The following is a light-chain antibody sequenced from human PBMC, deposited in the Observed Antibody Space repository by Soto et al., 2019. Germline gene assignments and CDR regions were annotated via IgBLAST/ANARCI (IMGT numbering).Light chain of an antibody. CDR2: KAS. CDR3: SSYTSGSTLYV. V-gene: IGLV2-14*01. Sequence: QSALTQPASVSGSPGQSITISCTGTSSDVGGYEYVSWYQQHPGKAPRLMIYKASNRPSGVSHRFSGSRSGNTASLTISGLQAEDEADYYCSSYTSGSTLYVFGTGTKLTVL. CDR1: SSDVGGYEY. J-gene: IGLJ1*01.